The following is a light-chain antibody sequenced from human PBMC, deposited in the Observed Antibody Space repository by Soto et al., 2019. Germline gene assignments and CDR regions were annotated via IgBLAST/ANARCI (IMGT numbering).Light chain of an antibody. V-gene: IGKV1-39*01. J-gene: IGKJ1*01. CDR3: QQSFSTPPK. CDR2: AAS. Sequence: DIQMTQSPSSLSASVGDRVTITCRASQSISSFLTWYQQKAGKAPKLLIYAASSLQSGVPSRFSGSGSGTDFTLTISSLQPEDFASYYCQQSFSTPPKFGQGTKV. CDR1: QSISSF.